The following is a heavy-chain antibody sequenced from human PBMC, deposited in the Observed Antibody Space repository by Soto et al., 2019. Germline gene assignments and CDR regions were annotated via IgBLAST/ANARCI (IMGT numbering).Heavy chain of an antibody. V-gene: IGHV4-59*01. J-gene: IGHJ4*02. CDR3: VTSGHTFGGVI. Sequence: SETLSLTCTVSGASISNYYGSWIRQPPGKGLEWIAFIYSSGSANYNSSLKSRATISVDTYNNQFSLILTSVTAADPAVYYCVTSGHTFGGVICGRGTLVTVSS. D-gene: IGHD3-16*01. CDR2: IYSSGSA. CDR1: GASISNYY.